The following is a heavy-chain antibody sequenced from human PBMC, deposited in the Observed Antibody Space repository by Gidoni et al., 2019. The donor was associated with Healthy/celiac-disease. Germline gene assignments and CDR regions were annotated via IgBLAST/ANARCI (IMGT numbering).Heavy chain of an antibody. D-gene: IGHD2-2*01. Sequence: QVQLQESGPGLVKPSGTLSLTCAVSGGSISSSNWWSWVRQPPGKGLEWIGEIYHSGSTNYNPSLKSRVTISVDKSKNQFSLKLSSVTAADTAVYYCARERGRDIVVVPALPDYYYMDVWGKGTTVTVSS. CDR1: GGSISSSNW. CDR3: ARERGRDIVVVPALPDYYYMDV. J-gene: IGHJ6*03. CDR2: IYHSGST. V-gene: IGHV4-4*02.